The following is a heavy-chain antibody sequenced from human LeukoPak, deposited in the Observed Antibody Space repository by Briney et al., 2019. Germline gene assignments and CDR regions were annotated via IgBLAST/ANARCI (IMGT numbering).Heavy chain of an antibody. D-gene: IGHD6-13*01. V-gene: IGHV4-34*01. CDR3: ARGAQAWQLVPFDF. Sequence: PSETLSLTCAVYGGSFSGYYWSWIRQPPGKGLEWIGEINHSGSTNYNPSLRSRVTVSVHTSKNQLSLKLSSVTAADTAVYYCARGAQAWQLVPFDFWGQGALVAVSS. CDR2: INHSGST. CDR1: GGSFSGYY. J-gene: IGHJ4*02.